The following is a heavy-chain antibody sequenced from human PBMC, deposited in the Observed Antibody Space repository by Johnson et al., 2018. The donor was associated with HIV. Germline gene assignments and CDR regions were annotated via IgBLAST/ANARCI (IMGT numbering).Heavy chain of an antibody. D-gene: IGHD1-26*01. CDR1: GFTFRSYG. V-gene: IGHV3-33*01. CDR3: ARVRAGRENAFDI. J-gene: IGHJ3*02. CDR2: IWYDGLNK. Sequence: QVQLVESGGGVVQPGRSLRLSCAASGFTFRSYGMHWVRQAPGKGLEWVAVIWYDGLNKYYADSVKGRFTISRDNSKNTLYLQMNSLRAEDTAIYYCARVRAGRENAFDIWGQGTMVTVSS.